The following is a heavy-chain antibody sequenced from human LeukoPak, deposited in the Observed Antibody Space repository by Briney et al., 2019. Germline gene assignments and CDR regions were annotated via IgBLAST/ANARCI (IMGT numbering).Heavy chain of an antibody. V-gene: IGHV1-69*04. D-gene: IGHD5-18*01. CDR3: ARERTAMTVFVY. CDR1: GGTFSSYA. Sequence: RASVKVSCKASGGTFSSYAISWVRQAPGQGLEWMGRIIPILGIANYAQKFQGRVTITADKSTSTAYMELSSLRSEDTAVYYCARERTAMTVFVYWGQGTLVTVSS. CDR2: IIPILGIA. J-gene: IGHJ4*02.